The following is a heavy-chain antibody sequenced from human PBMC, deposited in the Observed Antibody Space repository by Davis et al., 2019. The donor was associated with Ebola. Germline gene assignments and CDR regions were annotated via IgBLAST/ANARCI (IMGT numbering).Heavy chain of an antibody. V-gene: IGHV3-7*01. J-gene: IGHJ4*02. D-gene: IGHD3-3*01. CDR2: IKTDGSEE. Sequence: PGGSLRLSCAASGFTFSSYSMNWVRQAPGKGLEWVANIKTDGSEEHYVDSVKGRFTMSSDNAKNSLYLQLDSLRGEDTAVYYCARWGLRGNYDSWSGSDYYFDYWGQGTLVIVSS. CDR1: GFTFSSYS. CDR3: ARWGLRGNYDSWSGSDYYFDY.